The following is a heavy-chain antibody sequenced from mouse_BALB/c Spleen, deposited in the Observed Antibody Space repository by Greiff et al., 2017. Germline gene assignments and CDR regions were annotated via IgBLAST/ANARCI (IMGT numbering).Heavy chain of an antibody. Sequence: EVKLQESGPGLVKPSQSLSLTCSVTGYSITSGYYWNWIRQFPGNKLEWMGYISYDGSNNYNPSLKNRISITRDTSKNQFFLKLNSVTTEDTATYYCARDGDYDEGFAYWGQGTLVTVSA. CDR2: ISYDGSN. V-gene: IGHV3-6*02. CDR1: GYSITSGYY. D-gene: IGHD2-4*01. J-gene: IGHJ3*01. CDR3: ARDGDYDEGFAY.